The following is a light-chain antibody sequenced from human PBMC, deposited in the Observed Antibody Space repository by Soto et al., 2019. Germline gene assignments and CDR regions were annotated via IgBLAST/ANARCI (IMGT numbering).Light chain of an antibody. CDR3: QQYGSSGT. CDR2: GAS. V-gene: IGKV1-12*01. Sequence: DIPMTPSPSSLSASVRDRVTIKFRASQGISSWLAWYQQKAGKAPKLLIYGASSLQSGVPSRFSGSGSGTDFTLTISRLEPEDFAVYYCQQYGSSGTVGQGTKVDI. CDR1: QGISSW. J-gene: IGKJ1*01.